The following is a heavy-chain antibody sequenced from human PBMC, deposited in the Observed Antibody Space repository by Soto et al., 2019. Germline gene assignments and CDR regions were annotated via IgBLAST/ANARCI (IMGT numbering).Heavy chain of an antibody. CDR1: GFTFSSYG. Sequence: GGSLRLACAASGFTFSSYGMHLVRQAPGKGLEWVAVISYDGSNKYYADSVKGRFTISRDNSKNTLYLQMNSLRAEDTAVYYCAKDIAARNYYYYGMDVWGQGTTVTVSS. CDR3: AKDIAARNYYYYGMDV. J-gene: IGHJ6*02. D-gene: IGHD6-6*01. CDR2: ISYDGSNK. V-gene: IGHV3-30*18.